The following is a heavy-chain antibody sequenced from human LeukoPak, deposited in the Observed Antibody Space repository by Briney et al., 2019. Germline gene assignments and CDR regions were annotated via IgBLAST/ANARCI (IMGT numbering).Heavy chain of an antibody. Sequence: SETLSLTCAVYGGSFSGYYWSWIRQPPGKGLEWIGEINHSGSTNYNPSLKSRVTISVDTSKNQFSLKLSSVTAADTAVYYCARFTWGSHDYWGQGTLVTVSS. V-gene: IGHV4-34*01. CDR1: GGSFSGYY. J-gene: IGHJ4*02. CDR3: ARFTWGSHDY. D-gene: IGHD7-27*01. CDR2: INHSGST.